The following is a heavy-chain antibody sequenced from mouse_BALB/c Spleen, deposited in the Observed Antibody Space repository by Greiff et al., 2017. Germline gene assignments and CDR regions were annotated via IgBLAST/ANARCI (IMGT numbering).Heavy chain of an antibody. CDR2: IYPGDGDT. V-gene: IGHV1-80*01. CDR3: ARGTARAYYYAMDY. Sequence: QVHVKQSGAELVRPGSSVKISCKASGYAFSSYWMNWVKQRPEQGLEWIGQIYPGDGDTNYNGKFKGKATLTADKSSSTAYMQLSSLTSEDSAVYFCARGTARAYYYAMDYWGQGTSVTVSS. CDR1: GYAFSSYW. D-gene: IGHD3-2*01. J-gene: IGHJ4*01.